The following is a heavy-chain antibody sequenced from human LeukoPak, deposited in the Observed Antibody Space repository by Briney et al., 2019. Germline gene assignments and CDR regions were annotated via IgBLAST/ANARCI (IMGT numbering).Heavy chain of an antibody. J-gene: IGHJ6*02. CDR2: IIPILGIA. CDR1: GGTFSSYA. V-gene: IGHV1-69*04. Sequence: VASVTVSCKASGGTFSSYAISWVRQAPGQGLEWMGRIIPILGIANYAQKFQGRVTITADKSTSTAYMELSSLRSEDTAVYYCARGAAAGYYYYGMDVWGQGTTVTVSS. D-gene: IGHD6-13*01. CDR3: ARGAAAGYYYYGMDV.